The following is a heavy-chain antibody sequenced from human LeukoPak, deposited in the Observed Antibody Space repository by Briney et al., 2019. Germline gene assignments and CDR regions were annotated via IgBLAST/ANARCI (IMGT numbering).Heavy chain of an antibody. D-gene: IGHD3-10*01. CDR2: IYRSGST. V-gene: IGHV4-30-2*01. J-gene: IGHJ3*02. CDR3: ARGGGFGKLMKNAFDI. Sequence: SQTLSLTCAVSGGSISSGGYSWSWIRQPPGKGLEWIGYIYRSGSTYYNPSLKSRVTISVDRSKNQFSLKLSSVTAADTAVYYCARGGGFGKLMKNAFDIWGQGTMVTVSS. CDR1: GGSISSGGYS.